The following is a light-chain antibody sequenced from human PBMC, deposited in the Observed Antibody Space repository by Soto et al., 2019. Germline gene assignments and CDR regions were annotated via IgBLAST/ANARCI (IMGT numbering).Light chain of an antibody. Sequence: DIQMTQSPSSLSASVGDRVTITCRASQTMNNYLNWYQQKPGKAPKLLIYAASSLQSGVPSRFSGSGFGTDFTLTITSLQPEDSATYYCQQTNSKPWTFGQGTRVEIK. CDR1: QTMNNY. CDR3: QQTNSKPWT. CDR2: AAS. V-gene: IGKV1-39*01. J-gene: IGKJ1*01.